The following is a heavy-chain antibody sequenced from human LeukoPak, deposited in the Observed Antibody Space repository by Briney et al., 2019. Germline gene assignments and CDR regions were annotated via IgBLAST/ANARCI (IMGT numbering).Heavy chain of an antibody. CDR3: ARDQRSSWYFFDFDY. CDR1: GFTFSDYY. J-gene: IGHJ4*02. V-gene: IGHV3-11*01. CDR2: ISSSGSTI. D-gene: IGHD6-13*01. Sequence: PGGSLRLSCAASGFTFSDYYMSWLRQAPGKGLEWVSYISSSGSTIYYADSVKGRFTISRDNAKNSLYLQMNSLRAEDTAVYYCARDQRSSWYFFDFDYWGQGTLVTVSS.